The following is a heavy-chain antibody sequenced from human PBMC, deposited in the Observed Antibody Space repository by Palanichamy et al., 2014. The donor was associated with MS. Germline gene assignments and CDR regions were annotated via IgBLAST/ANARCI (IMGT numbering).Heavy chain of an antibody. CDR2: SWNSGGI. CDR3: TKPWNYELNAFEI. V-gene: IGHV3-9*01. Sequence: SWNSGGIGYADSVKGRFTISRDNAKNSLYLQMNSLRPEDTALYYCTKPWNYELNAFEIWGQGTMVTVSS. D-gene: IGHD1-7*01. J-gene: IGHJ3*02.